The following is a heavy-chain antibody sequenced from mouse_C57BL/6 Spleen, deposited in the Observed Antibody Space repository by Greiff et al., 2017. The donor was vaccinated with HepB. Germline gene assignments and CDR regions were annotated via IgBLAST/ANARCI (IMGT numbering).Heavy chain of an antibody. J-gene: IGHJ3*01. CDR2: INPSTGGT. Sequence: VQLKESGPELVKPGASVKISCKASGYSFTGYYMNWVKQSPEKSLEWIGEINPSTGGTTYNQKFKAKATLTVDKSSSTAYMQLKSLTSEDSAVYYCARGYSTFAYWGQGTLVTVSA. D-gene: IGHD2-5*01. CDR1: GYSFTGYY. CDR3: ARGYSTFAY. V-gene: IGHV1-42*01.